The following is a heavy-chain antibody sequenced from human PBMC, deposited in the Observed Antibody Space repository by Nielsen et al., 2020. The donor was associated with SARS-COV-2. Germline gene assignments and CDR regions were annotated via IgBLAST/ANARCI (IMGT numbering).Heavy chain of an antibody. CDR3: ARGSAPASYYYYGMDV. D-gene: IGHD2-2*01. CDR1: GYTFTSYG. V-gene: IGHV1-18*01. CDR2: ISAYNGNT. Sequence: ASVKVSCKASGYTFTSYGISWVRQAPGQGLEWMGWISAYNGNTNYAQKFQGRVTMTRNTSISTAYMELSSLRSDDTAVYYCARGSAPASYYYYGMDVWGQGTTVTVSS. J-gene: IGHJ6*02.